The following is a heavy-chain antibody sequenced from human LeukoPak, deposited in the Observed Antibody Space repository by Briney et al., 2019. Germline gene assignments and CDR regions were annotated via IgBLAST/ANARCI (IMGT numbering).Heavy chain of an antibody. D-gene: IGHD3-3*01. CDR3: ARLLYYDFWSGYYSDFDY. CDR1: GGSFSGYY. J-gene: IGHJ4*02. CDR2: INHSGST. V-gene: IGHV4-34*01. Sequence: SETLSLTCAVYGGSFSGYYWSWIRQPPGKGLEWIGEINHSGSTNYNPSLKSRVTISVDTSKNQFSLKLSSVTVADTAVYYCARLLYYDFWSGYYSDFDYWGQGTLVTVSS.